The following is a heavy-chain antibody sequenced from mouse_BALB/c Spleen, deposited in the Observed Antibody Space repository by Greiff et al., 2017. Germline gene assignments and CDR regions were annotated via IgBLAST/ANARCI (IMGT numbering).Heavy chain of an antibody. CDR1: GFDFSRYW. J-gene: IGHJ2*01. D-gene: IGHD1-1*01. V-gene: IGHV4-1*02. CDR2: INPDSSTI. CDR3: ARRYYGSRGYFDY. Sequence: EVKLQESGGGLVQPGGSLKLSCAASGFDFSRYWMSLVRQAPGKGLEWIGEINPDSSTINYTPSLKDKFIISRDNAKNTLYLQMSKVRSEDTALYYCARRYYGSRGYFDYWGQGTTLTVSS.